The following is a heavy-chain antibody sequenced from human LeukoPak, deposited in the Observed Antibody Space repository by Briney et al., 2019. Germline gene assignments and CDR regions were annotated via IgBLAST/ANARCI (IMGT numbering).Heavy chain of an antibody. V-gene: IGHV1-46*01. CDR3: ATDASVDTAMAHNWFDP. CDR1: GYTFTSYY. D-gene: IGHD5-18*01. Sequence: ASVKVSCKASGYTFTSYYMHWVRQAPGQGLEWMGIINPSGGSTSYAQKFQGRVTMTRDTSTSTVYMELSSLRSEDTAVYYCATDASVDTAMAHNWFDPWGQGTLVTVSS. CDR2: INPSGGST. J-gene: IGHJ5*02.